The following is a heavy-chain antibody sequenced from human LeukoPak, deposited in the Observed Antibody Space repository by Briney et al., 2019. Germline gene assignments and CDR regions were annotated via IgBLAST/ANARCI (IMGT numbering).Heavy chain of an antibody. CDR1: GFTFSSYA. D-gene: IGHD1-7*01. V-gene: IGHV3-23*01. CDR3: AKELRYNWNYARPEAFDI. Sequence: PGGSLRLSCAASGFTFSSYAMSWVRQAPGKGLEWVSAISGSGGSTYYADSVKGRFTISRDNSKNTLYLQMNSLRAEDTAVYYCAKELRYNWNYARPEAFDIWGQGTMVTVSS. CDR2: ISGSGGST. J-gene: IGHJ3*02.